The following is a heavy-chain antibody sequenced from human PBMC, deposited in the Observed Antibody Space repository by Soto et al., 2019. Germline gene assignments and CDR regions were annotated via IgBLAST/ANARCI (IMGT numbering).Heavy chain of an antibody. J-gene: IGHJ4*02. Sequence: QVQLVESGGGVVQPGRSLRLSCAASGFPFSSYGMHWVRQAPGKGLEWVALISYDGSNKYYADSVKGRFTISRDNSKKPQDWQMSSLRAEDTAVYYWAGGQYGFDYCGQGTVVSVSS. CDR3: AGGQYGFDY. CDR2: ISYDGSNK. V-gene: IGHV3-30*03. D-gene: IGHD1-26*01. CDR1: GFPFSSYG.